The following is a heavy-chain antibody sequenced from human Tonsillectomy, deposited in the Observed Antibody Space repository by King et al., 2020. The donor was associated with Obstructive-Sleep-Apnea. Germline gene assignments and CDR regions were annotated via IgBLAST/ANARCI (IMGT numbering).Heavy chain of an antibody. CDR1: GFTFSGSA. D-gene: IGHD2-21*02. CDR3: TRDLCGGDCYSAY. Sequence: VQLVESGGGLVQPGGSLKLSCAASGFTFSGSAMHWVRQASGKGREWVGRIRSKANSYATAYAASVKGRFTISRDDSKNTAYPQMNSLKTEDTPVYYCTRDLCGGDCYSAYWGQGTLVTVSS. J-gene: IGHJ4*02. CDR2: IRSKANSYAT. V-gene: IGHV3-73*01.